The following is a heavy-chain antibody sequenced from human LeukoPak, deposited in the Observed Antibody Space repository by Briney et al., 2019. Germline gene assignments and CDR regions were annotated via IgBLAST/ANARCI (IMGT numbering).Heavy chain of an antibody. CDR1: GFTFDDYT. J-gene: IGHJ4*02. CDR3: AKSSGSYRPLFDY. Sequence: QPGGSLRLSCAASGFTFDDYTMHWVRQAPGKGLEWVSLISWDGGSTYYADSVKGRFTISRDNSKNSLCLQMNSLRTEDTALYYCAKSSGSYRPLFDYWGQGTLITVSS. V-gene: IGHV3-43*01. D-gene: IGHD3-10*01. CDR2: ISWDGGST.